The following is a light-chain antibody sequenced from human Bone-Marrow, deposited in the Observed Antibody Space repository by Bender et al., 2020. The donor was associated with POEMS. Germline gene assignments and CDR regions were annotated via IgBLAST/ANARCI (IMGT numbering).Light chain of an antibody. CDR2: SSH. V-gene: IGLV1-44*01. CDR3: ASYVAINNWV. CDR1: SSNIGAHA. J-gene: IGLJ3*02. Sequence: QSVLTQPPSASGTPGQRVTISCSGGSSNIGAHAVNWYQHLPVTAPKLLIYSSHRRPSEVPDRFSGSRSGTSASLAISGLQSEDEADYYCASYVAINNWVFGGGTRLTVL.